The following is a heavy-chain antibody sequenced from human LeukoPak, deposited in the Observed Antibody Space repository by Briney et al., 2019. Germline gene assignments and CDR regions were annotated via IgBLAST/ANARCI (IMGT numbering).Heavy chain of an antibody. CDR1: GFTVSSNH. CDR3: ARRYYSMDV. V-gene: IGHV3-53*01. CDR2: IYTGGTT. Sequence: GVSLRLSCAASGFTVSSNHMSWVRQAPGKGLEWVSVIYTGGTTYYADSVKGRFTISRDNSKNTLYLQMNSLRAEDTAVYYCARRYYSMDVWGQGTTVTISS. J-gene: IGHJ6*02.